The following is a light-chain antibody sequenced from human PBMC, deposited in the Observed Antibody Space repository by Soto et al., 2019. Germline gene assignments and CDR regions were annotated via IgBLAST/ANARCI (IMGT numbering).Light chain of an antibody. CDR2: KAS. J-gene: IGKJ1*01. CDR1: QSLSSW. V-gene: IGKV1-5*03. CDR3: QQYADYTT. Sequence: DIQMTQSPSSLSASVGDRVTITCRASQSLSSWLAWYQQKPGKAPKLLIYKASSLQSGVPSRFSGSGSGTDFTLTISSLQPDDFATYYCQQYADYTTFGQGTKVDIK.